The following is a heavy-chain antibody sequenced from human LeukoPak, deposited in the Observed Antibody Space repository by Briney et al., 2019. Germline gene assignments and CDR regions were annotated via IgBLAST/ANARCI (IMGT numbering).Heavy chain of an antibody. Sequence: GGSLRLSCAASGFTFSSYWMSWVRQAPGKGLEWVANIKQDESEKYYVASVKGRFTISRDNAKNSLYLQMNSLRAEDTAVYYCARGVIAATKYYFDYWGQGTLVTVSS. CDR3: ARGVIAATKYYFDY. CDR1: GFTFSSYW. V-gene: IGHV3-7*04. CDR2: IKQDESEK. D-gene: IGHD6-6*01. J-gene: IGHJ4*02.